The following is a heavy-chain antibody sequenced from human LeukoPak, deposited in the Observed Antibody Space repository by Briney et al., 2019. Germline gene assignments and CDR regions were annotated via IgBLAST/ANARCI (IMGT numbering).Heavy chain of an antibody. V-gene: IGHV3-21*01. J-gene: IGHJ5*02. Sequence: GSLRLSCAASGFTFSSYSMNWVRQAPGKGLEWVSSISSSSSYIYYADSVKGRSTISRDNAKNSLYLQMNSLRAEDTAVYYCARDYDRPNWFDPWGQGTLVTVSS. CDR3: ARDYDRPNWFDP. CDR1: GFTFSSYS. CDR2: ISSSSSYI. D-gene: IGHD3-3*01.